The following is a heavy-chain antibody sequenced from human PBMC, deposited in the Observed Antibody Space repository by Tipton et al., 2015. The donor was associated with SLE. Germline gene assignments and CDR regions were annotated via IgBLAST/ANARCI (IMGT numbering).Heavy chain of an antibody. CDR2: IYTSGST. J-gene: IGHJ3*02. CDR3: ARRGLGDSNGAFDI. CDR1: GGSISSYY. D-gene: IGHD3-16*01. Sequence: TLSLTCTVSGGSISSYYWSWIRQPAGKGLEWLGHIYTSGSTNYNPPLKSRVTISVDTSKNQFSLKLSSVTAADTAVYYCARRGLGDSNGAFDIWGQGTMVTVSS. V-gene: IGHV4-4*07.